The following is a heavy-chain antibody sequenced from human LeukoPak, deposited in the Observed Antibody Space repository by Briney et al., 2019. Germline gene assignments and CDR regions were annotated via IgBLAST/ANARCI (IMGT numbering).Heavy chain of an antibody. D-gene: IGHD6-13*01. CDR3: AKVSGIAAAGTRHFEY. Sequence: GGSLRLSCAASGFTFSSYAMSWVRQAQGQGLEWVSAISGSGVSTYDADSVEGRSTYSSENSKNTLYLQMNSLRAEETAVYYCAKVSGIAAAGTRHFEYWGQGTLVTVSS. CDR2: ISGSGVST. V-gene: IGHV3-23*01. CDR1: GFTFSSYA. J-gene: IGHJ4*02.